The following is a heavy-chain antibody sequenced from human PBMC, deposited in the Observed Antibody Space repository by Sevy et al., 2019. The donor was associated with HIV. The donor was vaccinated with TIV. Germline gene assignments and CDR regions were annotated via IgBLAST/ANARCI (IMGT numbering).Heavy chain of an antibody. Sequence: GESLKISCKASGYSFITYWIGWVRQMPGKGLEWRGIIYPGYSDTRYSPYFQAQVTILADKRVSTAYLQWSNLKASDTDMKYCARQFVPSSITIDSSVAYWGQGTLVTVSS. J-gene: IGHJ4*02. D-gene: IGHD3-22*01. CDR2: IYPGYSDT. V-gene: IGHV5-51*01. CDR3: ARQFVPSSITIDSSVAY. CDR1: GYSFITYW.